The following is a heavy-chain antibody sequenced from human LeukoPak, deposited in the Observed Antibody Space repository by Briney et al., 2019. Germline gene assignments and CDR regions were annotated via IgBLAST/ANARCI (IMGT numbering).Heavy chain of an antibody. CDR3: ARGRQTPYSSGWYYFDY. J-gene: IGHJ4*02. CDR1: GGSFSGYY. Sequence: NPSETLSLTCAVYGGSFSGYYWGWIRQPPGKGLEWIGSIYYSGSTYYNPSLKSRVTISVDTSKNQFSLKLSSVTAADTAVYYCARGRQTPYSSGWYYFDYWGQGTLVTVSS. D-gene: IGHD6-19*01. CDR2: IYYSGST. V-gene: IGHV4-34*01.